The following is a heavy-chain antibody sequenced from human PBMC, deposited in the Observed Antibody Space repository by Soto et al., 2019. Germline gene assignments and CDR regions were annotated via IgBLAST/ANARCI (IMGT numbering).Heavy chain of an antibody. J-gene: IGHJ4*02. V-gene: IGHV3-48*03. D-gene: IGHD2-8*01. CDR1: GFNFSNFD. Sequence: SLRLSCVASGFNFSNFDMNWVRQAPGRGLEWISLISERGITTTYADSVRSRFTVSRDNAQSSLYLQMDRLTVEDTGVYYCASGGVVWGRAVLVTVSS. CDR3: ASGGVV. CDR2: ISERGITT.